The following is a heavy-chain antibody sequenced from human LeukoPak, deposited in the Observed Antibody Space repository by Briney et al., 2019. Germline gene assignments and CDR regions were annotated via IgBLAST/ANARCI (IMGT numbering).Heavy chain of an antibody. Sequence: SQTLSLTCAVSGGSVSSGSYYWSWIRQPPGKGLEWIGYIYYSGSTNYNPSLKSRVTISVDTSKNQFSLKLSSVTAAGTAVYYCARDRVVVVPAAIRDYYYYGMDVWGQGTTVAVSS. D-gene: IGHD2-2*02. CDR2: IYYSGST. V-gene: IGHV4-61*01. CDR1: GGSVSSGSYY. CDR3: ARDRVVVVPAAIRDYYYYGMDV. J-gene: IGHJ6*02.